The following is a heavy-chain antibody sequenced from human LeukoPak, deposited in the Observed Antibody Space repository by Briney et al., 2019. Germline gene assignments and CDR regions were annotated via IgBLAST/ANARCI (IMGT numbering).Heavy chain of an antibody. Sequence: ASVKVSCKASGYTFTSYGISWMRQAPGQGLEWMGWIHANNGNTNYAQQLQGRVTMTTDTSTTTGYMELRSLRSDDTAVYYCARPSYYDFWSGYYPDYYYYYMDVWGKGTTVTVS. D-gene: IGHD3-3*01. J-gene: IGHJ6*03. CDR2: IHANNGNT. V-gene: IGHV1-18*01. CDR3: ARPSYYDFWSGYYPDYYYYYMDV. CDR1: GYTFTSYG.